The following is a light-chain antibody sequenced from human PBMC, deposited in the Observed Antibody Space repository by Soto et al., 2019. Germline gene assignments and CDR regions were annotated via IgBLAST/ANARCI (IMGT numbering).Light chain of an antibody. CDR3: CSFAGGPYV. V-gene: IGLV2-23*02. Sequence: QSALTQPASVSGSPGQSITISCTGSSSDVRNYNLISWYQQHPGKAPTLMIFEVNKRPSGVSDRFSGSRSGNTASLTISGLRAEDEAHYYCCSFAGGPYVFGTGTKVTVL. CDR2: EVN. CDR1: SSDVRNYNL. J-gene: IGLJ1*01.